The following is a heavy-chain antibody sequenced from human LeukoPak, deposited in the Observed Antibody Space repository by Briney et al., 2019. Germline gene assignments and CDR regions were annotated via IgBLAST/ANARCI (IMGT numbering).Heavy chain of an antibody. J-gene: IGHJ4*02. CDR2: IYPGDSDT. D-gene: IGHD3-22*01. CDR1: GYSFTTYW. CDR3: PRLPYYDTSGYPDY. V-gene: IGHV5-51*01. Sequence: GESMKISCKGSGYSFTTYWIGWVRQMPGKGLEWMGIIYPGDSDTRYSPSFQGQVTISVDKSISTAYLQWSSLKASDTAMYYCPRLPYYDTSGYPDYWGQGTLVIVSS.